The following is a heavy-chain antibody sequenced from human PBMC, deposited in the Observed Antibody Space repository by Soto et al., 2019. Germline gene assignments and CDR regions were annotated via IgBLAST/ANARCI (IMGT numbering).Heavy chain of an antibody. CDR3: AREIIVMVAATLHDAFDI. V-gene: IGHV1-3*04. Sequence: VPVKVSCKASGYSFTNNVIHWVRQAPGQRLEWMGWINTGNGNTKYSQKFQGRVTITRATSASTAYMELSSLRSEDTALYYCAREIIVMVAATLHDAFDIWGQGTMVTVSS. D-gene: IGHD2-15*01. CDR1: GYSFTNNV. CDR2: INTGNGNT. J-gene: IGHJ3*02.